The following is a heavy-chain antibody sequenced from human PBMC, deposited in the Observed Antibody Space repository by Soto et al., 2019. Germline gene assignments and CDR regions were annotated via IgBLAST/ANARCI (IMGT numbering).Heavy chain of an antibody. J-gene: IGHJ5*02. CDR1: GGSISSGDYY. V-gene: IGHV4-30-4*01. CDR3: ARVAVVVVAATPTNWFDP. CDR2: IYYSGST. Sequence: PSETLSLTCTVSGGSISSGDYYWSWIRQPPGKGLEWIGYIYYSGSTYYNPSLKSRVTISVDTSKNQFSLKLSSVTAADTAVYYCARVAVVVVAATPTNWFDPWGQGTLVTVSS. D-gene: IGHD2-15*01.